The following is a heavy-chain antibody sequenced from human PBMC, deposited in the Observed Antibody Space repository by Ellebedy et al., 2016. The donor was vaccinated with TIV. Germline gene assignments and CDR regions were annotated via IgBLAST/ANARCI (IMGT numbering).Heavy chain of an antibody. Sequence: PGGSLRLSCAAFGFTSGPFAMAWVRQAPGKRLEWVSGIVGSAAQKYADSAKGWFTISRDNSKITVDLQMNSLSAEDTAVYFCAKDRTPGDGYWVFDNWGQGTLVSVSS. CDR3: AKDRTPGDGYWVFDN. J-gene: IGHJ4*02. CDR1: GFTSGPFA. V-gene: IGHV3-23*01. D-gene: IGHD5-18*01. CDR2: IVGSAA.